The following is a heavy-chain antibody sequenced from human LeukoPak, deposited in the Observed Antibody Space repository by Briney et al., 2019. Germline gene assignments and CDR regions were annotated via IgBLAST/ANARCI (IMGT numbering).Heavy chain of an antibody. D-gene: IGHD5-18*01. CDR2: INPNSGGT. V-gene: IGHV1-2*06. CDR1: GYTFTGYY. J-gene: IGHJ4*02. Sequence: GASVKASCKASGYTFTGYYMHWVRRAPGQGLEWMGRINPNSGGTNYAQKFQGRVTMTRDTSISTAYMELSRLRSDDTAVYYCARTQRYSCLHYWGQGTLVTVSS. CDR3: ARTQRYSCLHY.